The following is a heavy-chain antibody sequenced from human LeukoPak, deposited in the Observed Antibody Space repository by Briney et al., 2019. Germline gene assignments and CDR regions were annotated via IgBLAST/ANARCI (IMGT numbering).Heavy chain of an antibody. CDR2: INGSGDKT. J-gene: IGHJ4*02. V-gene: IGHV3-23*01. D-gene: IGHD5-18*01. CDR3: AKEYSYGYFNAADY. CDR1: GFTLSNYA. Sequence: GTLRLSCAASGFTLSNYAMNWVRQAPGKGLEWVSSINGSGDKTYYADSMKGRFTISRDNSKSTLYLQMNSLRAEDTAVYYCAKEYSYGYFNAADYWGQGTLVTVSS.